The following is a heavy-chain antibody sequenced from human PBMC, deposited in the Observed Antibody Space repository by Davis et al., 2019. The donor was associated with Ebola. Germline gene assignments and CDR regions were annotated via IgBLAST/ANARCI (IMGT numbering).Heavy chain of an antibody. V-gene: IGHV3-7*03. D-gene: IGHD2-2*01. CDR3: ARDGLPAALNF. J-gene: IGHJ4*02. Sequence: GESPKTPCAASGFTFRRDWMSWVRQAPGKGLEWVANIKQDGSEKYYVDSVKGRFTISRDNAKNSLFLQMSSLRAEDTAMYYCARDGLPAALNFWGQGTLVTVSS. CDR1: GFTFRRDW. CDR2: IKQDGSEK.